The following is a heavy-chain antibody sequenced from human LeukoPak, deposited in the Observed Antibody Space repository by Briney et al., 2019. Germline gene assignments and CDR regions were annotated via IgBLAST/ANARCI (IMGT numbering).Heavy chain of an antibody. CDR2: IYPGDSDT. D-gene: IGHD6-13*01. CDR3: ARGVGSSWYWFDP. Sequence: GESLQIYCHGSGYSFTSYWIGWVRQMPGKGLEWMGIIYPGDSDTRYSPSFQGQVTISPDKSISTAYLQWSSLKASDTAMYYCARGVGSSWYWFDPWGQGTLVTVSS. J-gene: IGHJ5*02. CDR1: GYSFTSYW. V-gene: IGHV5-51*01.